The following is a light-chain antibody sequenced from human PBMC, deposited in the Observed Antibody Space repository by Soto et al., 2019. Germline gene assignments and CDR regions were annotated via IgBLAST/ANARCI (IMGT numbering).Light chain of an antibody. J-gene: IGKJ1*01. CDR3: QHYNSYSEA. CDR2: GAT. Sequence: IQLPQSPSSLYASVGDRVTITCRATPAIASFLAWYQQKPGTAPKLLIYGATTLQSGVPSRFSGSRSGTDYTLTISSLQPDDFATYYCQHYNSYSEAFGQGTKVDIK. V-gene: IGKV1-9*01. CDR1: PAIASF.